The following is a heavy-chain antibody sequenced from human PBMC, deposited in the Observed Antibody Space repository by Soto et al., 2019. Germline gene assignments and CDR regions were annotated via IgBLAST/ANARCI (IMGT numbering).Heavy chain of an antibody. Sequence: PGGSLRLSCAASEFTFSSYAMTWVRQAPGKGLEWVASITDSGGSTYYADSVKGRLTISRDNSENTVHLQMNGLRAEDTAIYYCVKDWSGDKCPCMDVWGQGTTVTVS. J-gene: IGHJ6*02. CDR2: ITDSGGST. CDR1: EFTFSSYA. D-gene: IGHD3-3*01. V-gene: IGHV3-23*01. CDR3: VKDWSGDKCPCMDV.